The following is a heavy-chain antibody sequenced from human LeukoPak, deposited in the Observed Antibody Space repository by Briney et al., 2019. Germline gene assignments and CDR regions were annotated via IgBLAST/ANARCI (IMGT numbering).Heavy chain of an antibody. V-gene: IGHV4-34*01. CDR2: INHSGST. D-gene: IGHD6-13*01. J-gene: IGHJ4*02. CDR1: GGSFSGYY. CDR3: ARRSSSWYQVIDY. Sequence: SETLSLTCAVYGGSFSGYYWSWIRQPPGKGPEWIGEINHSGSTNYNPSLKSRVTISVDTSKNQFSLKLSSVTAADTAVYYCARRSSSWYQVIDYWGQGTLVPVSS.